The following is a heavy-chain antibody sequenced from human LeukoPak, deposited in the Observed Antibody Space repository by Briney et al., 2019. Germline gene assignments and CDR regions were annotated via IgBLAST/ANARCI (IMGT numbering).Heavy chain of an antibody. V-gene: IGHV3-23*01. Sequence: GGSLRLSCAASGFTLSSFVICAVAPTPAAGREPWSPFTGSVGNTHYAESGKRRFAISRDNSKDILYLQMNSVIPEDTGTYYCAKVQVFDCWSRYQTIIPLYMHLWGKGTTVPVPS. D-gene: IGHD3-3*01. CDR1: GFTLSSFV. CDR3: AKVQVFDCWSRYQTIIPLYMHL. J-gene: IGHJ6*03. CDR2: FTGSVGNT.